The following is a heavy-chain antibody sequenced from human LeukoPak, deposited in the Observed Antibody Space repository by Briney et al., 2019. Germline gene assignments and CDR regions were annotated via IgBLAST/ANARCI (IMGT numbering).Heavy chain of an antibody. V-gene: IGHV1-8*03. D-gene: IGHD6-19*01. J-gene: IGHJ4*02. CDR3: ARGRPSSGWPGYYFDY. CDR2: MNPNSGNT. Sequence: ASVKVSCKASGYTFTSYDINWVRQATGQGLEWMGWMNPNSGNTGYAQKFQGRVTITRNTSISTAYMELSSLRSEDTAVYYCARGRPSSGWPGYYFDYWGQGTLVTVSS. CDR1: GYTFTSYD.